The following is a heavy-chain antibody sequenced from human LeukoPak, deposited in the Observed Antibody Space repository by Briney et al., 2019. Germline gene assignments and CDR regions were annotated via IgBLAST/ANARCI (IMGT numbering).Heavy chain of an antibody. CDR1: GFTFSSYS. D-gene: IGHD6-19*01. CDR3: ARSVAGQPFDY. V-gene: IGHV3-33*08. J-gene: IGHJ4*02. Sequence: GGSLRLSCAASGFTFSSYSMHWVRQAPGKGLEWVAVIWYDGSNKYYADSVKGRFTISRDNSKNTLYLQMNSLRAEDTAVYYCARSVAGQPFDYWGQGTLVTVSS. CDR2: IWYDGSNK.